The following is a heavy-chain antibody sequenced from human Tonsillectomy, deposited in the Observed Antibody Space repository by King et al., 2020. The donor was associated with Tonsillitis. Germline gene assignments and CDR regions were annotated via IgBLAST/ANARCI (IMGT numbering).Heavy chain of an antibody. V-gene: IGHV4-59*08. CDR2: IYHSGST. CDR1: GGSISSYY. D-gene: IGHD6-13*01. J-gene: IGHJ6*03. Sequence: VQLQESGPGLVKPSETLSLTCTVSGGSISSYYWSWIRQPPGKGLEWIGYIYHSGSTNYNPSLKSRVTISVDTSKNQFSLKLSSVTAADTAVYYCARRRRWAAAGTVLNYYYYMDVWGKGTTVTVSS. CDR3: ARRRRWAAAGTVLNYYYYMDV.